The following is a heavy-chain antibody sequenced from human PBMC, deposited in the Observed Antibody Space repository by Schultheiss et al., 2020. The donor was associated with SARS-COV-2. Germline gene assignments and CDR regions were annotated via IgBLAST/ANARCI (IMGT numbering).Heavy chain of an antibody. J-gene: IGHJ6*02. CDR3: ARVVSTTEDGYYYYGMDV. V-gene: IGHV4-34*01. Sequence: SETLSLTCAVSGGSISSYYWSWIRQPPGKGLEWIGEINHSGSTNYNPSLKSRVTISVDTSKNQFSLKLSSVTAADTAVYYCARVVSTTEDGYYYYGMDVWGQGTTVTVSS. CDR2: INHSGST. CDR1: GGSISSYY. D-gene: IGHD3-22*01.